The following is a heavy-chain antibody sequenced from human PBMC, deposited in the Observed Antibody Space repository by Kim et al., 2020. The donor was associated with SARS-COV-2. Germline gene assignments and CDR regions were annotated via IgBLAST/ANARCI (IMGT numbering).Heavy chain of an antibody. V-gene: IGHV4-39*01. J-gene: IGHJ4*02. Sequence: SETLSLTCTVSGDSISSSYYWGWIRQPPGKGLEWIGSISYSGRTYYNPSLKSRVIISVDTSKNQFSLKVNSVSAADTAVYYCARVRTNYGALDYWGQGTLVTVPS. CDR1: GDSISSSYY. D-gene: IGHD4-17*01. CDR2: ISYSGRT. CDR3: ARVRTNYGALDY.